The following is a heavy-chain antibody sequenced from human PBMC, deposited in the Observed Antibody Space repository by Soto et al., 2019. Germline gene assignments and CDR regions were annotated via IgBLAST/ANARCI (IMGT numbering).Heavy chain of an antibody. CDR1: GFTLSAYW. CDR3: AKKYYVDSPGYYSRDAFDM. J-gene: IGHJ3*02. D-gene: IGHD3-22*01. V-gene: IGHV3-7*05. CDR2: ISRDGCKK. Sequence: PGGSLRFSCAASGFTLSAYWMPWVREAPEKRLEWVAYISRDGCKKCYLVSVKGRFTISRENSRNTLYLQMNSLRAEDTAVYYCAKKYYVDSPGYYSRDAFDMWGQGTAVTLSS.